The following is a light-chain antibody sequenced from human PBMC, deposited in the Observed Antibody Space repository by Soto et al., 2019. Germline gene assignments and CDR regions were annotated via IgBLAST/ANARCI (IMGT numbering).Light chain of an antibody. J-gene: IGKJ1*01. CDR3: QQYYSTPWT. Sequence: DIVMTQSPDSLAVSLGERATINCKSSQSVLYSSNNKNYLAWYQQKPGQPPKLLIYWASTRESWVPDRFSGSGSGTDFTLTISSLQAKDVAVYYCQQYYSTPWTFGQGTKVEIK. V-gene: IGKV4-1*01. CDR2: WAS. CDR1: QSVLYSSNNKNY.